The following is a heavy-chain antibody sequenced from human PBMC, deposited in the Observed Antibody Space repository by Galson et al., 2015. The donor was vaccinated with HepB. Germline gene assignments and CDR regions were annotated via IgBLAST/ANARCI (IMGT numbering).Heavy chain of an antibody. CDR1: GFTFNNAW. Sequence: SLRLSCAVSGFTFNNAWMSWVRQAPGKGLEWVGRIKSKTDGGTTDYAAPVRGRFTISRDDSKNTLYLQMNSLKTEDTAVYYCTTDTGSYYGLDYWGQGTLVTVSS. V-gene: IGHV3-15*01. D-gene: IGHD1-26*01. J-gene: IGHJ4*02. CDR2: IKSKTDGGTT. CDR3: TTDTGSYYGLDY.